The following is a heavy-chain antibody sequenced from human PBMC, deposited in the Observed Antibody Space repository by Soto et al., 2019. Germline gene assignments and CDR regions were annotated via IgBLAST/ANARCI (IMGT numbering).Heavy chain of an antibody. V-gene: IGHV1-18*01. Sequence: EASVKVSCKASGYTFTSYGISWVRQAPGQGLEWMGWISAYNGNTNYAQKLQGRVTMTTDTSTSTAYMELRSLRSDDTAVYYCAWVQGYFTNVVCAYVPITAIDIWGQG. J-gene: IGHJ6*02. D-gene: IGHD2-8*01. CDR1: GYTFTSYG. CDR3: AWVQGYFTNVVCAYVPITAIDI. CDR2: ISAYNGNT.